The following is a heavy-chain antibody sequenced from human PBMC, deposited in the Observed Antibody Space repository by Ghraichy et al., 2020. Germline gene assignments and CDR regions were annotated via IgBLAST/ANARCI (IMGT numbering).Heavy chain of an antibody. CDR3: AHSSDPFTRVSGYPNWFDP. J-gene: IGHJ5*02. CDR1: GFSLSTSGVG. D-gene: IGHD3-22*01. CDR2: IYWDDDK. Sequence: SGPTLVKPTQTLTLTCTFSGFSLSTSGVGVGWIRQPPGKALEWLALIYWDDDKRYSPSLKSRLTITKDTSKNQVVLTMTNMDPVDTATYYCAHSSDPFTRVSGYPNWFDPWGQGTLVTVSS. V-gene: IGHV2-5*02.